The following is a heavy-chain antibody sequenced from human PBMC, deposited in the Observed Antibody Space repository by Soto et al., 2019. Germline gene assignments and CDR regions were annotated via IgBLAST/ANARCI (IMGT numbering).Heavy chain of an antibody. D-gene: IGHD7-27*01. CDR2: HIPLFGTT. J-gene: IGHJ4*02. Sequence: QVQLVQSGAEVKKPGSSVKVSCEASGGTFTGHAISWVRQAPGQGPEWMGGHIPLFGTTQHAQNFQGRLTITADKSTNTAYMELTSLRFEDTATYYCARGPNWGYRFDSWGQGTMVTVPS. CDR1: GGTFTGHA. V-gene: IGHV1-69*06. CDR3: ARGPNWGYRFDS.